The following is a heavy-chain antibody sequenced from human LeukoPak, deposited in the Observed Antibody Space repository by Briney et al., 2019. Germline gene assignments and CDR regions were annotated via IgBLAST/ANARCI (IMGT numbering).Heavy chain of an antibody. D-gene: IGHD6-13*01. Sequence: VASVKVSCKASGYTFTSYGVSWGRQAPGQGLEWMGWISPYNGNTNYAQKLQGRVTMTTDTSTSTAYMELRSLRSDDTAVYYCARDHHSSSWYAGHYYYYGIDVWGQGTTVTVSS. CDR3: ARDHHSSSWYAGHYYYYGIDV. CDR1: GYTFTSYG. J-gene: IGHJ6*02. V-gene: IGHV1-18*01. CDR2: ISPYNGNT.